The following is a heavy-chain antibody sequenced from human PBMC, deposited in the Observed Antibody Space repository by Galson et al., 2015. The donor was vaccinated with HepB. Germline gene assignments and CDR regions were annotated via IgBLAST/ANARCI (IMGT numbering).Heavy chain of an antibody. Sequence: VKVSCKASAYIFRDYYIHWVRLAPGQGPEWMGVINPGDGRTTYAQSFQGRVTMTRHTSTSTVYMDLNSLTSIDTAVYYCARGGSPYCGGNCSLDYWGQGTLVIISS. CDR3: ARGGSPYCGGNCSLDY. CDR1: AYIFRDYY. J-gene: IGHJ4*02. CDR2: INPGDGRT. D-gene: IGHD2-21*02. V-gene: IGHV1-46*01.